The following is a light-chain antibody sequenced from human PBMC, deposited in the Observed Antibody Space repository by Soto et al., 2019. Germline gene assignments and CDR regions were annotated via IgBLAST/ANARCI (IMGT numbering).Light chain of an antibody. J-gene: IGLJ3*02. V-gene: IGLV2-14*01. CDR3: SSYTTSLTLV. CDR2: GLT. CDR1: SSDIGAYNY. Sequence: QSALTQPAFVSGSPGQSITISCTGTSSDIGAYNYVSWYQQHPGKAPKLLIYGLTNRPSGVSNRFSGSKSGNTASLTISGLQAEDDADYYCSSYTTSLTLVFGGGTKLTVL.